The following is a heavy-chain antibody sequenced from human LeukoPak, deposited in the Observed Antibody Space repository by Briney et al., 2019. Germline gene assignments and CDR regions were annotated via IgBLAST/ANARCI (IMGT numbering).Heavy chain of an antibody. V-gene: IGHV4-4*02. CDR2: TYHSGST. J-gene: IGHJ4*02. Sequence: SETLSLTCAVSGGSISSSNWWSWVRQPPGKGLEWIGETYHSGSTNYNPSLKSRVTISVDKSKNQFSLKLSSVTAADTAVYYCARVNYYDSSGSFWYYFDYWGQGTLVTVSS. CDR1: GGSISSSNW. D-gene: IGHD3-22*01. CDR3: ARVNYYDSSGSFWYYFDY.